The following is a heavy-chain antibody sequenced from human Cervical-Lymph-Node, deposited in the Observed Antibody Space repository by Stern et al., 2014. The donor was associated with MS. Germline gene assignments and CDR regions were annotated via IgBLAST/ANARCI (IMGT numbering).Heavy chain of an antibody. D-gene: IGHD6-19*01. CDR2: INTNTGNP. V-gene: IGHV7-4-1*02. Sequence: VQLLQSGSELKKPGASVKISCKASGYTFSNYAMNWVRQAPGQGLEWMGWINTNTGNPTYAQGFTGRFVFSLDTSVSTAYLHISSLKAEDTAVYYCARKACTSGCFWFDPWGQGTLVTVSS. J-gene: IGHJ5*02. CDR1: GYTFSNYA. CDR3: ARKACTSGCFWFDP.